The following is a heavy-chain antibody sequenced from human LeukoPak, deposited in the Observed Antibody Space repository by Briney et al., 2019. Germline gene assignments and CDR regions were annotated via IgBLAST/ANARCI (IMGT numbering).Heavy chain of an antibody. D-gene: IGHD3-10*01. Sequence: SETLSLTCTVSGASISSGSYYWSWIRQPPGKGLEWIGSIYYSGSTYYNPSLKSRVTISEDMSKNQFSLKLSSVTAADTAVYYCARDHFTMVRGVILDYWGQGTLVTVSS. V-gene: IGHV4-39*07. CDR1: GASISSGSYY. CDR2: IYYSGST. CDR3: ARDHFTMVRGVILDY. J-gene: IGHJ4*02.